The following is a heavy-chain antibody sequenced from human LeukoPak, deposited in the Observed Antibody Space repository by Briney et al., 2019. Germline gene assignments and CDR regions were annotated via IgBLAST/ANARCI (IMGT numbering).Heavy chain of an antibody. D-gene: IGHD2-15*01. J-gene: IGHJ4*02. CDR3: ARGTIKYCSGGSCYVY. CDR1: GYTFTGYY. Sequence: ASVTVSCKASGYTFTGYYMHWVRQAPGQGLEWMGWINPNSGGTNYAQKFQGRVTMTRDTSISTAYMELSRLRSDDTAVYYCARGTIKYCSGGSCYVYWGQGTLVTVSS. CDR2: INPNSGGT. V-gene: IGHV1-2*02.